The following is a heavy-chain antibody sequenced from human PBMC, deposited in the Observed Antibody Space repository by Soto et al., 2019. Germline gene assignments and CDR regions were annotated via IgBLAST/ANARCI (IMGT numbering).Heavy chain of an antibody. V-gene: IGHV3-33*01. CDR1: GFTFSSYG. CDR3: AREAGSTRHYGMAV. CDR2: IWYDGSNK. J-gene: IGHJ6*02. Sequence: QVQLVESGGGVVQPGRSLRLSCAASGFTFSSYGMHWVRQAPGKGLEWVAVIWYDGSNKYYADSVKGRFTISRDNSKHALYLQMNSLRAEDTAVYYCAREAGSTRHYGMAVWGQRTTVTASS. D-gene: IGHD1-7*01.